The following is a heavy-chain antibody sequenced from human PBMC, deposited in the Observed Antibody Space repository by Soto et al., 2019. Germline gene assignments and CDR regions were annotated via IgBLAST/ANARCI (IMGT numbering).Heavy chain of an antibody. Sequence: QVQLQESGPGLVKPSETLSLTCTVSGGSVSSGSYYWSWIRQPPGKGLEWIGYIYYSGSTNYNPSLKSRVTISVDTSKNQFSLKLSSVTAANTALYYCARHVSSGSYPLFDYWGQGTLVTVSS. J-gene: IGHJ4*02. D-gene: IGHD6-19*01. CDR3: ARHVSSGSYPLFDY. CDR1: GGSVSSGSYY. CDR2: IYYSGST. V-gene: IGHV4-61*01.